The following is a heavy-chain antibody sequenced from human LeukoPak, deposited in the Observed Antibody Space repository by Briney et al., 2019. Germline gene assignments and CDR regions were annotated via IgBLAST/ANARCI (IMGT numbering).Heavy chain of an antibody. CDR1: GGSISSYY. CDR2: IYYSGST. Sequence: SETLSLTCTVSGGSISSYYWSWIRQPPGKGLEWIGYIYYSGSTNYNPSLKSRVTISVDTFKNQFSLKPSSVTAADTAVYYCARAGGYGDYGVYWGQGTLVTVSS. V-gene: IGHV4-59*01. D-gene: IGHD4-17*01. CDR3: ARAGGYGDYGVY. J-gene: IGHJ4*02.